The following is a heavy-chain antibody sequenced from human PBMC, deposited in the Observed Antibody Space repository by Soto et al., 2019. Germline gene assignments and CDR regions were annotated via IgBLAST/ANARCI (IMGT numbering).Heavy chain of an antibody. CDR1: GFTFDDYV. D-gene: IGHD1-26*01. J-gene: IGHJ4*01. CDR2: INWNGGST. Sequence: EVQLLESGGGVVRPGGSLRLSCAASGFTFDDYVMSWVRQAPGKGLEWVSGINWNGGSTGYADSVKGRFTISRDNAKNHLYMQMISLRDEDTALYYGGIVVQESLVRGDYWGQGTLVTVAS. CDR3: GIVVQESLVRGDY. V-gene: IGHV3-20*04.